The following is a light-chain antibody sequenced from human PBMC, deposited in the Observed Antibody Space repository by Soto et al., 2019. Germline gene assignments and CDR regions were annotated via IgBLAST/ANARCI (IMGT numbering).Light chain of an antibody. J-gene: IGLJ1*01. CDR3: CSYAGSSFYV. Sequence: QSVLTQPASVSGSPGQSIIISCTGTSSDVWNYNLVSWYQQHPGKAPKLMIYEGTKRPSGVFNRFSGSKSGNTASLTISGLQAEDEADYYCCSYAGSSFYVFGTGTKVTVL. CDR1: SSDVWNYNL. V-gene: IGLV2-23*01. CDR2: EGT.